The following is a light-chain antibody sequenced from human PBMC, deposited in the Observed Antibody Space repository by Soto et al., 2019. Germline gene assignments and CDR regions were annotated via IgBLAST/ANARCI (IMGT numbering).Light chain of an antibody. Sequence: EIQMTQYPSSLSASVGDRVAITCRASQSISSYLNWYQQKPGKAPKLLIYAASSLQSGVPSRFSGSGSGTDFTLTISSLQPEDFATYYCQQSYSTPRNTFGQGTKVDIK. CDR3: QQSYSTPRNT. V-gene: IGKV1-39*01. CDR2: AAS. J-gene: IGKJ1*01. CDR1: QSISSY.